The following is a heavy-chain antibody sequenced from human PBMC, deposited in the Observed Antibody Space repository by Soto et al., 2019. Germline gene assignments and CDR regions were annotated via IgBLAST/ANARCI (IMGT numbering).Heavy chain of an antibody. CDR3: AVEVYYGLDV. CDR1: GGSITSSGYF. Sequence: QLQLQESGSGLVKASQTLSLTCGVSGGSITSSGYFWNWIRQPPGKVLEWVGYIYHSGSTYYNPSLKCRVTISVDGSKNHFSLRLNSVTAADTAVYYCAVEVYYGLDVWGQGTTVIVSS. CDR2: IYHSGST. J-gene: IGHJ6*02. V-gene: IGHV4-30-2*01.